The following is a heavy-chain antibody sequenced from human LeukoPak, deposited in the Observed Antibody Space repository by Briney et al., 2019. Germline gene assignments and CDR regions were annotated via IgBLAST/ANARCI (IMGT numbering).Heavy chain of an antibody. CDR1: GFTFSSYW. J-gene: IGHJ6*03. V-gene: IGHV3-7*01. CDR2: IKQDGSEK. Sequence: PGGSLRLSCAASGFTFSSYWMSWVRQAPGEGLEWVANIKQDGSEKYYVDSVKGRFTISRDNAKNSLYLQMNSLGAEDTAVYYCARGNGYDTYYYYYYYMDVWGKGTTVTVSS. CDR3: ARGNGYDTYYYYYYYMDV. D-gene: IGHD5-12*01.